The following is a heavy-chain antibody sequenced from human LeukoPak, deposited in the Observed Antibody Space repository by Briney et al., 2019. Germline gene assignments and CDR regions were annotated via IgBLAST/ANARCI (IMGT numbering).Heavy chain of an antibody. D-gene: IGHD2-2*01. CDR2: INHSGST. V-gene: IGHV4-34*01. J-gene: IGHJ6*03. CDR3: ARGQGVVPAAYYYYYYYMDV. Sequence: SETLSLTCAVYGGSFSGYYWSWIRPPPAKGLAWIGEINHSGSTNYNPSLKSRVTISVDTSKNQFSLKLSSVTAADTGVYYCARGQGVVPAAYYYYYYYMDVWGKGTTVTVSS. CDR1: GGSFSGYY.